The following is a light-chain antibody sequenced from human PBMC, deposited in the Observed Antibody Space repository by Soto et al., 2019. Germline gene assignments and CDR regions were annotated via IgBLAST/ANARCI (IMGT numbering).Light chain of an antibody. CDR2: DVS. V-gene: IGLV2-14*01. J-gene: IGLJ1*01. Sequence: QSALTQPASVSGSTGQSITISCTGTSSDVGGYNYVSWYQQHPGKAPKLMIYDVSNRPSGISNRFSGSKSGNTASLTISGLQAEDEADYYCSSYTGSSTYVFGTGTKVTVL. CDR3: SSYTGSSTYV. CDR1: SSDVGGYNY.